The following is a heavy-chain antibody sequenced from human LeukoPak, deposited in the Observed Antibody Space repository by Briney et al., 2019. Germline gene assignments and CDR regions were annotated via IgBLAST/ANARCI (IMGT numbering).Heavy chain of an antibody. Sequence: GASVKVSCNASGYTFTSTDLNWVRDPTGQGLEWMAWMNPNGGNTGYAQKFQGRVTITRNNSISTAYMELSSLRSEDTAVYYCARGIAARLGRGFDIWGQGTMVTVSS. J-gene: IGHJ3*02. CDR2: MNPNGGNT. V-gene: IGHV1-8*03. CDR1: GYTFTSTD. D-gene: IGHD6-6*01. CDR3: ARGIAARLGRGFDI.